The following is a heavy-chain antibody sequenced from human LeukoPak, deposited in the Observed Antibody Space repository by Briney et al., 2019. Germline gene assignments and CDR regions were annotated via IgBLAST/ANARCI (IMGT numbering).Heavy chain of an antibody. CDR3: AKGLRGYNYGKVDY. V-gene: IGHV3-33*06. J-gene: IGHJ4*02. CDR2: IWYDGTNK. Sequence: GGSLRLSCAASGFTFSSYGLHWVRQAPGKGLEWVALIWYDGTNKYYVDSVKGRFTTSRDNSRNTLYLQMSSLRVEDTGVYYCAKGLRGYNYGKVDYWGQGTLVTVSS. CDR1: GFTFSSYG. D-gene: IGHD5-18*01.